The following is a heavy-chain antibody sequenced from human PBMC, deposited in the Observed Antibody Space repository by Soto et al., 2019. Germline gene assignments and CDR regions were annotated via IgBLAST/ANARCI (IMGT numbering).Heavy chain of an antibody. J-gene: IGHJ3*02. Sequence: QVQLQESGPGLVKPSQTLSLTCTVSGGSISSGGYYWSWIRQHPGKGLEWIGYIYYSGSTYYNPSLKSRVTTSVDTSKNQSSLKLSSVTAADTAVYYCARDPYCGGDCYWKHDAFDIWGQGTMVTVSS. CDR1: GGSISSGGYY. V-gene: IGHV4-31*03. CDR3: ARDPYCGGDCYWKHDAFDI. D-gene: IGHD2-21*02. CDR2: IYYSGST.